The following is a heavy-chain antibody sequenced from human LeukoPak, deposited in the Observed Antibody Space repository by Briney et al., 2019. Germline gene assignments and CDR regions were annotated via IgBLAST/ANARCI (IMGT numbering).Heavy chain of an antibody. Sequence: PRRSLRLSCAASGFTFSSYGMHWVRQAPGKGLEWVAVISYDGSNKYYADSVKGRFTISRDNSKNTLYLQMNSLRAEDTAVYYCANQQIAAAYHYYYYGMDVWGQGTTVTVSS. V-gene: IGHV3-30*18. CDR2: ISYDGSNK. CDR1: GFTFSSYG. CDR3: ANQQIAAAYHYYYYGMDV. J-gene: IGHJ6*02. D-gene: IGHD6-13*01.